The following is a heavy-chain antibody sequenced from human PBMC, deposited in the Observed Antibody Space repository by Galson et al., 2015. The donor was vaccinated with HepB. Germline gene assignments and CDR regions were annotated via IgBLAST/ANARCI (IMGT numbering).Heavy chain of an antibody. J-gene: IGHJ4*02. Sequence: SLRLSCAASGFTFGTYGMNWVRQAPGKGLEWVSSISGIDGTTYYADSVKGRFTISRDNSKNTLYLQMNSLRAEDTAVYHCGKDRVGLGYCSGASCYPGDYWGQGIRVTVSS. D-gene: IGHD2-15*01. V-gene: IGHV3-23*01. CDR1: GFTFGTYG. CDR2: ISGIDGTT. CDR3: GKDRVGLGYCSGASCYPGDY.